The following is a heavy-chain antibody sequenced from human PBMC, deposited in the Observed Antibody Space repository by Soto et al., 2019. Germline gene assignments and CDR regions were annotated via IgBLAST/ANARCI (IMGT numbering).Heavy chain of an antibody. CDR3: ARDNPTDYDTTTNWFDP. D-gene: IGHD3-22*01. J-gene: IGHJ5*02. Sequence: PSETLSLTCTVSGCSISSYYWSWIRQPPGKGLEWIGYIYYSGSTNYNPSLKSRVTISVDTSKNQFSLKLSSVTAADTAVYYCARDNPTDYDTTTNWFDPWGQGTLVTVSS. CDR1: GCSISSYY. CDR2: IYYSGST. V-gene: IGHV4-59*01.